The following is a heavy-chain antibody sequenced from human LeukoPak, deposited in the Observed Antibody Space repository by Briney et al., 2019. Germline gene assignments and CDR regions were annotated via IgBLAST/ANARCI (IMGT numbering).Heavy chain of an antibody. CDR1: GGSISSGDYY. J-gene: IGHJ4*02. D-gene: IGHD3-22*01. CDR3: ARLGMAASYFYDSSGDKFDY. Sequence: PSETLSLTCTVSGGSISSGDYYWSWIRQPPGKGLEWIGYIYYSGSTYYNPSLKSRVTISVDTSKNQFSLKLSSVTVADTAVYYCARLGMAASYFYDSSGDKFDYWGQGTLVTVSS. CDR2: IYYSGST. V-gene: IGHV4-30-4*01.